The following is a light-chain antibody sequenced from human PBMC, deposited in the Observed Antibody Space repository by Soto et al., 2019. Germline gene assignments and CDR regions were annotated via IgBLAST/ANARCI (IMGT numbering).Light chain of an antibody. CDR2: GNS. J-gene: IGLJ1*01. CDR1: SSNIGAGFD. Sequence: QSVLTQPPSVSGAPGQRVTISCTGSSSNIGAGFDEHWYQQLPGTAPRVLIYGNSNRPSGVPDRFSGSKSATSASLAVTGLQAEDEADYYCQPYDSSLSGYVFGAGTKVTVL. V-gene: IGLV1-40*01. CDR3: QPYDSSLSGYV.